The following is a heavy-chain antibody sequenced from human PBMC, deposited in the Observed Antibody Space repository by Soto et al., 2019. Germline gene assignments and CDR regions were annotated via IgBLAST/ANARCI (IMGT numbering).Heavy chain of an antibody. CDR2: MSYDESKK. J-gene: IGHJ4*02. D-gene: IGHD2-15*01. CDR3: AKDRRDGDFMHILVVDF. V-gene: IGHV3-30*18. Sequence: QVRLVESGGGVLQPGGSLRLSCATSGFRLSSYAMHWVRQAPGKGLEWVALMSYDESKKYYADSVKGRFTISRDTSKNTLVLEMNNLRVEDTAVYYCAKDRRDGDFMHILVVDFWGQGALVTVSS. CDR1: GFRLSSYA.